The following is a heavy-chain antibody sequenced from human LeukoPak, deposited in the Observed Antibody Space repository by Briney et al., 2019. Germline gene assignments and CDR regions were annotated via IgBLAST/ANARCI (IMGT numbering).Heavy chain of an antibody. J-gene: IGHJ4*02. CDR1: GFAFNNYA. V-gene: IGHV3-74*01. Sequence: GGSLRLSCAASGFAFNNYAMTWVRQSPGKGLLWVSRINSDGTSTSYADSVKGRFTISRDNAKKTVYLQMNSLRAEDTAVYYCASSWYQFDYWGQGTLVTVSS. CDR3: ASSWYQFDY. D-gene: IGHD6-13*01. CDR2: INSDGTST.